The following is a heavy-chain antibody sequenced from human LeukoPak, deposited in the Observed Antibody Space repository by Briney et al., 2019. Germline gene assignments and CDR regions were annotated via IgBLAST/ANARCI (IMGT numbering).Heavy chain of an antibody. CDR2: IIPFFGTA. CDR3: ASYVTLSGYSYGYDWFDP. V-gene: IGHV1-69*05. J-gene: IGHJ5*02. Sequence: ASVKVSCKASGCTFSSYAISWVRQAPGQGLEWMGGIIPFFGTANYAQKLQGRVTITTDKSTSTAYMELSSLRSEETAVYYCASYVTLSGYSYGYDWFDPWGQGTLVTVSS. CDR1: GCTFSSYA. D-gene: IGHD5-18*01.